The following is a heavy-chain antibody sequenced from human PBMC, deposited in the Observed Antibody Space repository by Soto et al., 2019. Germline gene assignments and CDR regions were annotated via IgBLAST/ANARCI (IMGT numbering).Heavy chain of an antibody. J-gene: IGHJ4*02. D-gene: IGHD2-2*02. CDR3: AKGSVVPASILHFDY. Sequence: QVQLVESGGGVVQPGRSLRLSCAASGFTFSSYGMHWVRQAPGKGLEWVAVISYDGSNKYYADSVKGRFTISRDNSKNTLYLQMNSLRAEDTGVYYCAKGSVVPASILHFDYGGQGTLVTVSS. CDR1: GFTFSSYG. CDR2: ISYDGSNK. V-gene: IGHV3-30*18.